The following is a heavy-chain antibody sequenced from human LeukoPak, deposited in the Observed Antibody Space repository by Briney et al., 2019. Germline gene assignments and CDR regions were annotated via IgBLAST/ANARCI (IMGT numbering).Heavy chain of an antibody. V-gene: IGHV4-59*08. Sequence: SETLSLTCTGSGGSISSYYWSWIRQPPGKGLEWIGYIYYSGSTNYNPSLKSRVTISIDTSKNEFSLKLSSVTAADTAVYYCASRRVGAFDYWGQGTLVTVSS. J-gene: IGHJ4*02. D-gene: IGHD1-26*01. CDR3: ASRRVGAFDY. CDR2: IYYSGST. CDR1: GGSISSYY.